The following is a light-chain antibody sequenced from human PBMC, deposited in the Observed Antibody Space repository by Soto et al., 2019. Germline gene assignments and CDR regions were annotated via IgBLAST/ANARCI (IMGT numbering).Light chain of an antibody. J-gene: IGLJ2*01. CDR2: EVS. CDR3: NSYTSGSTVV. CDR1: SSDVGGYNY. V-gene: IGLV2-14*01. Sequence: QSALTQPASVSGSPGQSITISCTGTSSDVGGYNYVSWYQQYPGKAPKLIIYEVSNRPSGVSNRFSGSKSGNTASLTISGLQGEDEADYYCNSYTSGSTVVFGGGTKVTVL.